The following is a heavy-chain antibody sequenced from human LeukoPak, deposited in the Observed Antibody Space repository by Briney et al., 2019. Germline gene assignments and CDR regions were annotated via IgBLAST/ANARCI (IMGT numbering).Heavy chain of an antibody. CDR2: INPNSGGT. Sequence: ASVKVSCKSSGYTFPSYGIGWVRQAPGQGLEWMGWINPNSGGTNYAQKFQGRVTMTRDTSISTAYMELSRLRSDDTAVYYCAREGITAPETNWFDPWGQGTLVTVSS. J-gene: IGHJ5*02. V-gene: IGHV1-2*02. CDR3: AREGITAPETNWFDP. D-gene: IGHD6-13*01. CDR1: GYTFPSYG.